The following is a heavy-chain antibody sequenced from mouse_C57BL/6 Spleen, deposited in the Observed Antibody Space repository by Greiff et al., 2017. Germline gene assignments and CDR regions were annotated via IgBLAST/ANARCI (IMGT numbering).Heavy chain of an antibody. D-gene: IGHD2-1*01. CDR2: IYPGSGST. CDR3: AREEGYYGNLVGYAMDY. CDR1: GYTFTSYW. V-gene: IGHV1-55*01. J-gene: IGHJ4*01. Sequence: QVQLQQPGAELVKPGASVKMSCKASGYTFTSYWITWVKQRPGQGLEWIGDIYPGSGSTNYNEKFKSKATLTVDTSSRTAYMQLSSLTSEDSAVYYCAREEGYYGNLVGYAMDYGGQGTSGTVAS.